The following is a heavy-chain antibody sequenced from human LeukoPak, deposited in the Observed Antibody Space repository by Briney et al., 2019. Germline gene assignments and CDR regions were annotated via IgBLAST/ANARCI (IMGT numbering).Heavy chain of an antibody. Sequence: GGSLRLSCAASGFIFSRYSMNWVRQAPGKGLEWVASMSVGSGLIYYAESVRGRFTVSRDNAKNSLYLQMKSLRADDTAVYYCAREFEGTASGAGYWGQGTLVTVS. CDR2: MSVGSGLI. CDR1: GFIFSRYS. V-gene: IGHV3-21*01. J-gene: IGHJ4*02. D-gene: IGHD3-16*01. CDR3: AREFEGTASGAGY.